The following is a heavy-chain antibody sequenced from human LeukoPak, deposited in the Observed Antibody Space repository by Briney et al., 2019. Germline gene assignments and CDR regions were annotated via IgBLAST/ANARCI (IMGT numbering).Heavy chain of an antibody. J-gene: IGHJ4*02. CDR2: ISAYNGNT. Sequence: GASVKVSCKASGYTFTSYGISWVRQAPGQGHEWMGWISAYNGNTNYAQKLQGRVTMTTDTSTSTAYMELRSLRSDDTAVYYCAREWEGGVCGGDCRPLDYWGQGTLVTVSS. CDR3: AREWEGGVCGGDCRPLDY. D-gene: IGHD2-21*02. V-gene: IGHV1-18*01. CDR1: GYTFTSYG.